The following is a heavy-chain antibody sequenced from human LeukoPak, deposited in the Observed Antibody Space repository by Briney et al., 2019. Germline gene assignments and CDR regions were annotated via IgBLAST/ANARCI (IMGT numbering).Heavy chain of an antibody. CDR3: AKDFPSWYYDFWSGYYLDP. CDR2: ISGSGGST. CDR1: GFTFSSYA. D-gene: IGHD3-3*01. V-gene: IGHV3-23*01. Sequence: PGGSRRLSCAASGFTFSSYAMSWVRQAPGKGLEWVSAISGSGGSTYYADSVKGRFTISRDNSKNTLYLQMNSLRAEDTAVYYCAKDFPSWYYDFWSGYYLDPWGQGTLVTVSS. J-gene: IGHJ5*02.